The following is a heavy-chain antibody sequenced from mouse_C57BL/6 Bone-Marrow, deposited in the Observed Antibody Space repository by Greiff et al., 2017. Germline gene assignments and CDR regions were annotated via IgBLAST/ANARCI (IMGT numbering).Heavy chain of an antibody. Sequence: QVTLKESGPGILQPSQTLSLTCSFSGFSLSTFGMGVGWIRQPSGKGLEWLAHIWWDDDKYYNPALKSRLTISKDTSKNQVFLKIANVDTAATATYYCARLDYYGSSYWFAYWGQATLVPVSA. CDR2: IWWDDDK. D-gene: IGHD1-1*01. V-gene: IGHV8-8*01. CDR1: GFSLSTFGMG. J-gene: IGHJ3*01. CDR3: ARLDYYGSSYWFAY.